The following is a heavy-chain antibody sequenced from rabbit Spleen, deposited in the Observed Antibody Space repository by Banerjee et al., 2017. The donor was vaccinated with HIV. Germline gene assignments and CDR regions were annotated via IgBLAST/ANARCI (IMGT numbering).Heavy chain of an antibody. J-gene: IGHJ6*01. CDR3: AKAANNIGYCAGL. D-gene: IGHD1-1*01. CDR2: IYGATGSSA. CDR1: GFSFSSHLY. V-gene: IGHV1S45*01. Sequence: QQQLEESGGDLVKPEGSLTLTCTASGFSFSSHLYMCWVRQALGKGLELIACIYGATGSSAWYANWAKGRFTISKTSSTTVTLQMTSLTVADTATYWCAKAANNIGYCAGLWGPGTLVTVS.